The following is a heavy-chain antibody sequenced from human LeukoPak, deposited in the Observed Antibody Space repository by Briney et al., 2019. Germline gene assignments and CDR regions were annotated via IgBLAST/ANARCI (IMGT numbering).Heavy chain of an antibody. CDR2: INPSGGST. D-gene: IGHD2-2*01. CDR3: ARDQVIVVPAASGGAFDI. V-gene: IGHV1-46*01. CDR1: GYTFTSYY. J-gene: IGHJ3*02. Sequence: ASVKVSCKASGYTFTSYYMHWVRQAPGQGLEWMGIINPSGGSTSYAQKFQGRVTMTRDTSTSTVFMELSSLRPEDTAVHYCARDQVIVVPAASGGAFDIWGQGTMVTVSS.